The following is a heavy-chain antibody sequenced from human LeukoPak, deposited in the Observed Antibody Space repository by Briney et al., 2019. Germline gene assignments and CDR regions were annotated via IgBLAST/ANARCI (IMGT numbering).Heavy chain of an antibody. V-gene: IGHV5-51*04. CDR3: ARCPPDYDFWSGYYTD. J-gene: IGHJ4*02. Sequence: GESLKISCKGSGYSFTSYWIGWVRQMPGKGLEWMGIIYPGDSDTRYSPSFQGQVTISADKPISTAYLQWSSLKASDTAMYYCARCPPDYDFWSGYYTDWGQGTLVTVSS. D-gene: IGHD3-3*01. CDR1: GYSFTSYW. CDR2: IYPGDSDT.